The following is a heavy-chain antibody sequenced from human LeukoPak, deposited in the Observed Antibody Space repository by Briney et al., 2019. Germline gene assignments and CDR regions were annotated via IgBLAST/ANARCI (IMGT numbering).Heavy chain of an antibody. CDR2: INHSGST. J-gene: IGHJ5*02. CDR1: GGSISSNSYY. D-gene: IGHD6-13*01. V-gene: IGHV4-39*07. Sequence: PSETLSLTCAVSGGSISSNSYYWGWIRQPPGKGLEWIGEINHSGSTNYNPSLKSRVTISVDTSKNQFSLKLSSVTAADTAVYYCARWGPYSSSFVLRYNWFDPWGQGTLVTVSS. CDR3: ARWGPYSSSFVLRYNWFDP.